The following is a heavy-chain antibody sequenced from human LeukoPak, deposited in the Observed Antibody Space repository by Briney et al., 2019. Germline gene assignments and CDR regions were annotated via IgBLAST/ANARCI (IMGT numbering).Heavy chain of an antibody. Sequence: PGRSLRLSCAASGFTFSSYAMHWVRQAPGKGLEWVAVISYDGSNKYYADSVEGRFTISRDNSKNTLYLQMNSLRAEDTAVYYCARGPIWYDSSGYYPPTGYWGQGTLVTVSS. CDR3: ARGPIWYDSSGYYPPTGY. J-gene: IGHJ4*02. CDR1: GFTFSSYA. V-gene: IGHV3-30-3*01. CDR2: ISYDGSNK. D-gene: IGHD3-22*01.